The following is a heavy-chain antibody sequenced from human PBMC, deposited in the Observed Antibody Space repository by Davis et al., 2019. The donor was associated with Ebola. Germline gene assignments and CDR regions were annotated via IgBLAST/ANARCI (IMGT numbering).Heavy chain of an antibody. Sequence: PGGSLRLSCAFYGGSFSDYYWSWVRQAPGKGLEWVSAISGSGGSTYYADSVKGRFTISRDNSKNTLYLQMNSLRAEDTAVYYCAKDDLVDTAMANYFDYWGQGTLVTVSS. D-gene: IGHD5-18*01. CDR3: AKDDLVDTAMANYFDY. J-gene: IGHJ4*02. CDR2: ISGSGGST. V-gene: IGHV3-23*01. CDR1: GGSFSDYY.